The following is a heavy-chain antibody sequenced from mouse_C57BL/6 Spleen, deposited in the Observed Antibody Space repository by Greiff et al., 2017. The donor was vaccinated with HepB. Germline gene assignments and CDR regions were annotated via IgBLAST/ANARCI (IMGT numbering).Heavy chain of an antibody. D-gene: IGHD2-4*01. CDR3: AREGLRRDAMDY. CDR1: GYTFTSYW. CDR2: IHPNSGST. V-gene: IGHV1-64*01. Sequence: VKLMESGAELVKPGASVKLSCKASGYTFTSYWMHWVKQRPGQGLEWIGMIHPNSGSTNYNEKFKSKATLTVDKSSSTAYMQLSSLTSEDSAVYYCAREGLRRDAMDYWGQGTSVTVSS. J-gene: IGHJ4*01.